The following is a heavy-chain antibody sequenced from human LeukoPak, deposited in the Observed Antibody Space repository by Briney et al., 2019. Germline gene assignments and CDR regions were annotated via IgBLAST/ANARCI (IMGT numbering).Heavy chain of an antibody. CDR3: VRGPYCSGGSCYGHFDY. J-gene: IGHJ4*02. D-gene: IGHD2-15*01. V-gene: IGHV3-13*01. CDR2: IGTAGDT. Sequence: PGGSLRLSCAASGFTFSDYDMYWVRQSTGKGLEWVSAIGTAGDTYYPGSVKGRFTISRENAKSSLYLQMNSLRDGDTAVYYCVRGPYCSGGSCYGHFDYWGQGTLVTASS. CDR1: GFTFSDYD.